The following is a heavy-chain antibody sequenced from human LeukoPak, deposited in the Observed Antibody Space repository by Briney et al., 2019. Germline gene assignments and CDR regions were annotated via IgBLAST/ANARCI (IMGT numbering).Heavy chain of an antibody. CDR1: GFTFSSYG. V-gene: IGHV3-33*06. CDR3: AKGAPTYYYDSSGYYGAFDI. D-gene: IGHD3-22*01. CDR2: IWYDGSSK. Sequence: GGSLRLSCAASGFTFSSYGMHWVRQAPGKGLEWVAVIWYDGSSKYYADSVKGRFTISRDNSKNTLYLQMNSLRAEDTAVYYCAKGAPTYYYDSSGYYGAFDIWGQGTMVTVSS. J-gene: IGHJ3*02.